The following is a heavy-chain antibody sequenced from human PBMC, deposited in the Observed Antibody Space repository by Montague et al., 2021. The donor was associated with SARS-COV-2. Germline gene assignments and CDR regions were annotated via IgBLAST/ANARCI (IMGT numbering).Heavy chain of an antibody. CDR1: GFTFGSYS. CDR2: ISRSSRTI. D-gene: IGHD4-17*01. Sequence: SLRLSCAASGFTFGSYSMNWVRQAPGKGLEWVSYISRSSRTIYYADSVKGRITISGDNAKNSLYLQMNSLRAEDTAVYYRADYGDTEPFQHWGQGTLVTVSS. CDR3: ADYGDTEPFQH. V-gene: IGHV3-48*04. J-gene: IGHJ1*01.